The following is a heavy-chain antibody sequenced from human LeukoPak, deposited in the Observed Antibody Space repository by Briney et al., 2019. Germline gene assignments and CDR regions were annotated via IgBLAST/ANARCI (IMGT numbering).Heavy chain of an antibody. CDR2: IYYTGST. Sequence: XTXXGGSIXSYYWSWIGQPPGKGLGGMGYIYYTGSTNYNPSLRRRITISVERSKNQCSRKRKYIPARDTAGNYVAXXXXXXXXXXXXXPWGQGXLXTVSS. CDR1: GGSIXSYY. D-gene: IGHD2-21*01. V-gene: IGHV4-59*01. CDR3: AXXXXXXXXXXXXXP. J-gene: IGHJ5*02.